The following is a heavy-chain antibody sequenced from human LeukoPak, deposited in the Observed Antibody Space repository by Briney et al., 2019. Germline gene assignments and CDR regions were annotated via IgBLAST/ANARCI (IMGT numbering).Heavy chain of an antibody. V-gene: IGHV4-34*01. CDR3: ARGGKANMVRGEGGFDY. D-gene: IGHD3-10*01. Sequence: SETLSLTCAVYGGSFSGYYWSWIRQPPGKGLEWIGEINHSGSTNYNPSLKSRVTISVDTSKNQFSLKLSSVTAADTAVYYCARGGKANMVRGEGGFDYWGQGTLVTVSS. CDR2: INHSGST. CDR1: GGSFSGYY. J-gene: IGHJ4*02.